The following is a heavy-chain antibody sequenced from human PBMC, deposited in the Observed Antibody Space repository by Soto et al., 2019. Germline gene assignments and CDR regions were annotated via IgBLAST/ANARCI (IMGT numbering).Heavy chain of an antibody. D-gene: IGHD4-17*01. CDR3: AKDYDDYGAKSPLEY. CDR2: ISYDGSNK. CDR1: GFTFSSYG. Sequence: QVQLVESGGGVVQPGRSLRLSCAASGFTFSSYGMHWVRQAPGKGLEWVAVISYDGSNKYYADSVKGRFTISRDNSKNTLYLQMNSLRAEDTAVYYCAKDYDDYGAKSPLEYWGQGTLVTVSS. V-gene: IGHV3-30*18. J-gene: IGHJ4*02.